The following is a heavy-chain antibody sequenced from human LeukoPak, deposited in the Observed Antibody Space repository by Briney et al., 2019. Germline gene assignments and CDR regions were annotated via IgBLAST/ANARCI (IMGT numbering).Heavy chain of an antibody. D-gene: IGHD3-3*01. CDR1: GYTFTSYG. J-gene: IGHJ4*02. CDR2: ISAYNGNT. V-gene: IGHV1-18*01. Sequence: ASVKVSCKASGYTFTSYGISWVRQAPGQGLEGMGWISAYNGNTNYAQKLQGRVTMTTDTSTSTAYMELRSLRSDGTAVYYCARVDDFWSGYPYPIDYWGQGTLVTVSS. CDR3: ARVDDFWSGYPYPIDY.